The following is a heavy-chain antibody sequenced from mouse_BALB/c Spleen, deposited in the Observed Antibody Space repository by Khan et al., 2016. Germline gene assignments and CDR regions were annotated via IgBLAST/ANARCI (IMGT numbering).Heavy chain of an antibody. CDR2: ISYSGST. J-gene: IGHJ2*01. Sequence: EVQLQESGPGLVKPSQSLSLTCTASGYSITSDYVWYWIRQLPGNKLEWMGNISYSGSTSYNPSLKSRISITRDTSKNQFFLQLNSVTTEDTATYYCARDGYDSYYFDYWGHGTTLTVSS. V-gene: IGHV3-2*02. D-gene: IGHD2-13*01. CDR1: GYSITSDYV. CDR3: ARDGYDSYYFDY.